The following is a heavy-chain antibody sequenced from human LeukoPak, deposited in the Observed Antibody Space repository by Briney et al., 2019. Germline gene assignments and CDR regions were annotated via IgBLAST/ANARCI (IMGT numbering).Heavy chain of an antibody. CDR1: GYTFTSNY. CDR3: ASRYYDSSGYPEYYFDY. Sequence: ASVKVSCKAFGYTFTSNYMHWVRQAPGQGPEWMGVISPSGGSTTYAQKLQGRVTITADESTSTAYMELSSLRSEDTAVYYCASRYYDSSGYPEYYFDYWGQGTLVTVSS. J-gene: IGHJ4*02. CDR2: ISPSGGST. V-gene: IGHV1-46*01. D-gene: IGHD3-22*01.